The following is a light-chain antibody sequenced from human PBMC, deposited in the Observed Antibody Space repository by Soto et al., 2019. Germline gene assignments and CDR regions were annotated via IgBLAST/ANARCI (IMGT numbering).Light chain of an antibody. J-gene: IGLJ3*02. CDR3: AAWDDSLSGGV. V-gene: IGLV1-47*01. CDR1: SSNIGSNY. Sequence: QSVLTQPPSASGTPGQRVTISCSGSSSNIGSNYVYWYQQLPGAAPKLLIYRNNQRPSGVPDRFSGSKSGTSASLAISGLRSEDAADYYCAAWDDSLSGGVFSGGTKLTVL. CDR2: RNN.